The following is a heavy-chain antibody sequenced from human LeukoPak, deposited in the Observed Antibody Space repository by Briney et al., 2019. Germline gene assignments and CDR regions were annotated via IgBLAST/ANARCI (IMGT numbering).Heavy chain of an antibody. J-gene: IGHJ4*02. V-gene: IGHV3-23*01. CDR3: AKLREWELPDLFDY. Sequence: GTLRLSCAASGFTFSTYGMSWVRQVPGKGLEWVSGISGSGGSRFYTDSVKGRFTISRDNSKNTLYLQMNSLRAEDTAVYYCAKLREWELPDLFDYWGQGTLVTVSS. CDR2: ISGSGGSR. D-gene: IGHD1-26*01. CDR1: GFTFSTYG.